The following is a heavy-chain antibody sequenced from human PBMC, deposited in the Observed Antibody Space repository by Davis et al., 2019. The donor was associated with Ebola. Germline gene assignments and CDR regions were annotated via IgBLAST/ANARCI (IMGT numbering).Heavy chain of an antibody. D-gene: IGHD5-12*01. J-gene: IGHJ4*02. CDR2: IYYSGST. CDR1: GGSISSSSYY. V-gene: IGHV4-39*07. Sequence: PSETLSLTCTVSGGSISSSSYYWGWIRQPPGKGLEWIGSIYYSGSTYYNPSLKSRVTISVDTSKNQFSLKLSSVTAADTAVYYCARAPEVATITGGIDYWGQGTLVTVSS. CDR3: ARAPEVATITGGIDY.